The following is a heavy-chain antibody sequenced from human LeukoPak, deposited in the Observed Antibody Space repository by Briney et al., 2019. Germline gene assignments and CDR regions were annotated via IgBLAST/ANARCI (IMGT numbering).Heavy chain of an antibody. V-gene: IGHV3-74*01. J-gene: IGHJ4*02. CDR1: GFTFSSYW. CDR2: INSDGSST. CDR3: ARAARFCSSTSCYITPFKY. Sequence: RGSLRLSCAASGFTFSSYWMRWVRQAPGKGLGWVSRINSDGSSTNYADSVKGRFTISRDNAKNTLYLQMNSLRAEDTAVYYCARAARFCSSTSCYITPFKYWGQGTLVTVSS. D-gene: IGHD2-2*02.